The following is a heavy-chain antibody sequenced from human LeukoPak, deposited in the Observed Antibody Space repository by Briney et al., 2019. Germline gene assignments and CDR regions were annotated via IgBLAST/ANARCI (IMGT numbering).Heavy chain of an antibody. J-gene: IGHJ3*02. V-gene: IGHV3-23*01. D-gene: IGHD3-22*01. CDR1: GFTVNSNY. Sequence: SGGSLRLSCAASGFTVNSNYMSWVRQAPGKGLEWVSAISDSGGSTYYADSVRGRFTISRDNSKNTLFLQMNSLRAEDTAVYYCAKDLTAGGIGYRTNAFHIRGQGTMVTVSS. CDR3: AKDLTAGGIGYRTNAFHI. CDR2: ISDSGGST.